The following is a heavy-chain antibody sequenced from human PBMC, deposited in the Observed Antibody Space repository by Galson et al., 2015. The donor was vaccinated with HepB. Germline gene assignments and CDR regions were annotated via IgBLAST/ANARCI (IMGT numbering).Heavy chain of an antibody. V-gene: IGHV3-30*18. CDR1: GFTFSSYG. Sequence: SLRLSCAASGFTFSSYGMHWVRQAQGKGLEWVAVISYDGSNKYYADSVKGRFTISRDNSKNTLYLQMNSLRAEDTAVYYCAKSDSSGYFNYWGQGTLVTVSS. CDR2: ISYDGSNK. J-gene: IGHJ4*02. CDR3: AKSDSSGYFNY. D-gene: IGHD3-22*01.